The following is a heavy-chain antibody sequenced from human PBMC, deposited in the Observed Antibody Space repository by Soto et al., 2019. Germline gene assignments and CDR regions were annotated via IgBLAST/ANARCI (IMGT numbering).Heavy chain of an antibody. Sequence: SETLSLTCTVSGGSISSYYWSWIRQPPGKGLEWIGYIYYSGSTNYNPSLKSRVTISVDTSKNQFSLKLSSVTAAGTAVYYCGRQPGHCGSTTCFGYYSVDVWGQGTTVTVSS. V-gene: IGHV4-59*08. J-gene: IGHJ6*02. D-gene: IGHD2-2*01. CDR3: GRQPGHCGSTTCFGYYSVDV. CDR1: GGSISSYY. CDR2: IYYSGST.